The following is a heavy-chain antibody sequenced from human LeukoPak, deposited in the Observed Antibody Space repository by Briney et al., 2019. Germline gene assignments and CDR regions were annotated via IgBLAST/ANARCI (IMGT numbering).Heavy chain of an antibody. J-gene: IGHJ4*02. D-gene: IGHD5-18*01. Sequence: QPGGSLRLSCAASGFTFSGYSMNWVRQAPGKGLEWVSSITSSSSYMYYADSVKGRFTISRDNAKNSLYLQMNSLRAEDTAVYYCARGGLWLGYWGQGTLVTVSS. V-gene: IGHV3-21*01. CDR3: ARGGLWLGY. CDR2: ITSSSSYM. CDR1: GFTFSGYS.